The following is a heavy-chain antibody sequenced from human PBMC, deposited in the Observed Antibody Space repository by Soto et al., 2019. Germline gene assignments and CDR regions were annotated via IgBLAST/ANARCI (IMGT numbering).Heavy chain of an antibody. D-gene: IGHD3-22*01. J-gene: IGHJ4*02. Sequence: QVQLQESGPGLVKSSETLSLTCTVSGGSISSGDYYWNWIRQHPGKGLEWIGDIYYSGSSYYNPSLKSRVTVSLEAAKNHFSLMPSPVTAADTGVYYCARAGTYLYDSGDYHNFGSWGQGTLVTVSS. V-gene: IGHV4-31*03. CDR1: GGSISSGDYY. CDR2: IYYSGSS. CDR3: ARAGTYLYDSGDYHNFGS.